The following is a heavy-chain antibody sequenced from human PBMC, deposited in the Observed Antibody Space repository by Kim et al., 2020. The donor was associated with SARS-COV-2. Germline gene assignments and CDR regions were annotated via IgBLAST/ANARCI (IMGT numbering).Heavy chain of an antibody. V-gene: IGHV3-53*01. Sequence: GGSLRLSCAASGFSVSTDYMSWVRQAPGKGLEWVSVIYSGGNTYYADYVKGRFSISRDNSKNTLYLQMNSLRADDTAVFYCARGGGRVGSTLTLGYVDHWGQGTLVTVSS. CDR2: IYSGGNT. D-gene: IGHD1-26*01. J-gene: IGHJ4*02. CDR3: ARGGGRVGSTLTLGYVDH. CDR1: GFSVSTDY.